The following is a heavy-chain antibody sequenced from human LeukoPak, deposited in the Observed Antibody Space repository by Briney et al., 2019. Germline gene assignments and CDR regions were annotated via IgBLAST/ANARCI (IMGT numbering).Heavy chain of an antibody. CDR1: GYTFTSYD. CDR2: MNPNSGNT. Sequence: ASVKVSCKASGYTFTSYDINWVRQATGQGLEWMGWMNPNSGNTGYAQKFQGRVTITRNTSISTAYMELSSLRSEDTAVYYCARDSGSSSPHAFDYWGPGTLVTVSS. V-gene: IGHV1-8*03. D-gene: IGHD1-26*01. J-gene: IGHJ4*02. CDR3: ARDSGSSSPHAFDY.